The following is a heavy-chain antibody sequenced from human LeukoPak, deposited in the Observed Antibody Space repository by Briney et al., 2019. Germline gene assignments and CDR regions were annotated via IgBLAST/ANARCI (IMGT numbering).Heavy chain of an antibody. J-gene: IGHJ6*03. Sequence: GGSLRLSCAASGFTFSSYEMNWVRQAPGKGLEWVSYISSSGSTIYYADSVKGRFTISRDNAKNSLYLQMNSLRAEDTAVYYCARDYLLVVPAANYYYYYYMDVWGKGTTVTVSS. CDR1: GFTFSSYE. CDR3: ARDYLLVVPAANYYYYYYMDV. V-gene: IGHV3-48*03. CDR2: ISSSGSTI. D-gene: IGHD2-2*01.